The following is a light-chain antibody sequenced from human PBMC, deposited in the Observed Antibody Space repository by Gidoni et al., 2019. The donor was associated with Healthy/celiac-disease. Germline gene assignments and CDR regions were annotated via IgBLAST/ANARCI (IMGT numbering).Light chain of an antibody. Sequence: DIQMTQSPSSLSESVGDRVNITCRASQGISNYLAWYQQKPGKVPKLLIYAASTLQSGVPSRFSGSGSGTDFTLTISSLQAEDVATYYCQKYNSAPPFTFGAGTKVDIK. CDR3: QKYNSAPPFT. V-gene: IGKV1-27*01. CDR1: QGISNY. CDR2: AAS. J-gene: IGKJ3*01.